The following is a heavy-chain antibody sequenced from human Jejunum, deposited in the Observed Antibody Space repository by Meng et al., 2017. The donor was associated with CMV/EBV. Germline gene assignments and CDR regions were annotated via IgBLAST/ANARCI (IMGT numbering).Heavy chain of an antibody. D-gene: IGHD2-2*01. CDR1: YD. Sequence: YDSGWVGQATGQGLEWMGWMNPNSGNPGYAQKFQGRVTMTRNTSIGTAYMELSSLRSEDTAVYYCARGGEICSSTSCYASRWGRFDPWGQGTLVTVSS. CDR3: ARGGEICSSTSCYASRWGRFDP. J-gene: IGHJ5*02. V-gene: IGHV1-8*01. CDR2: MNPNSGNP.